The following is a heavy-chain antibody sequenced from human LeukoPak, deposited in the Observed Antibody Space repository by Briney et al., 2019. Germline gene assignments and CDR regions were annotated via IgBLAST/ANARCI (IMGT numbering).Heavy chain of an antibody. CDR1: GFTFSSYA. V-gene: IGHV3-23*01. D-gene: IGHD1-26*01. J-gene: IGHJ4*02. CDR3: AKVESFIVGTTWAFDY. CDR2: ISGSGGNT. Sequence: PGGSLRLSCAASGFTFSSYAMSWVRQAPGKGLEWVSAISGSGGNTYYADSVKGRFTISRDNSKNTLYLQMNSLRAKDTAVYSCAKVESFIVGTTWAFDYWGQGTLVTVSS.